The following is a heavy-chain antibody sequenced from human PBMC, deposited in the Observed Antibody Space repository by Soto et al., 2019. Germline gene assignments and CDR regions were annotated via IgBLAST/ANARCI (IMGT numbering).Heavy chain of an antibody. CDR1: GGSVSSSSYY. V-gene: IGHV4-39*02. D-gene: IGHD6-13*01. J-gene: IGHJ5*02. Sequence: PSETLSLTCTVSGGSVSSSSYYWGWIRQPPGKGLEYIGSIYYTGRTYYNPSLKSRVTIFVDMSKNHFSLKLSSVTAADTAVYYCASHSWYLGDNYFAPWGQGTLVTVSS. CDR3: ASHSWYLGDNYFAP. CDR2: IYYTGRT.